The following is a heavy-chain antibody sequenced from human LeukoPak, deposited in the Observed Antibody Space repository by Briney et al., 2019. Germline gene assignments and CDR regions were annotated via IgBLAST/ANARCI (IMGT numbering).Heavy chain of an antibody. CDR3: AKDFDSSGLIDY. D-gene: IGHD3-22*01. V-gene: IGHV3-21*04. CDR1: AFSFSSYT. Sequence: GGSLRLSCAASAFSFSSYTMEWVRQAPGKGLEWVSSISSSSTYIHYADSVKGRFTISRDNAKNSLYLQMNSLRAEDTALYYCAKDFDSSGLIDYWGQGTLVTVSS. CDR2: ISSSSTYI. J-gene: IGHJ4*02.